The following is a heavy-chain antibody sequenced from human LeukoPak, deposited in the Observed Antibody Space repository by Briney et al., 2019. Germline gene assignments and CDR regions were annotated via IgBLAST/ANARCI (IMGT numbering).Heavy chain of an antibody. D-gene: IGHD3-3*01. CDR3: ASLTYYDFWSGYYTWNYFDY. CDR2: IIPIFGTA. V-gene: IGHV1-69*01. Sequence: SVKVSCKASGGTFSSYAISWVRQAPGQGLEWMGGIIPIFGTANYAQKFQGTVTITADESTRTAYMELSSLRSEDTAVYYCASLTYYDFWSGYYTWNYFDYWGQGTLVTVSS. CDR1: GGTFSSYA. J-gene: IGHJ4*02.